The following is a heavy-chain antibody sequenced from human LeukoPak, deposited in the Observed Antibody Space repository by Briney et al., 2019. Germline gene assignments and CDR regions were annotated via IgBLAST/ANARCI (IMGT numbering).Heavy chain of an antibody. CDR1: GGSFSGYY. J-gene: IGHJ4*02. D-gene: IGHD1-26*01. V-gene: IGHV4-34*01. CDR3: ARSGSYAYFDY. CDR2: INHSGST. Sequence: PSETLSLTCAVYGGSFSGYYWSWIRQPPGKGLEWIGEINHSGSTNYNPSLKSRVTISVDTSKSQFSLKLSSVTAADTAVYYCARSGSYAYFDYWGQGTLVTVSS.